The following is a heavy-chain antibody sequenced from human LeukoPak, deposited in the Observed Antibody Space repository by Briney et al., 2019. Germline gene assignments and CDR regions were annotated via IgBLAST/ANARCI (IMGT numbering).Heavy chain of an antibody. CDR2: INPSGGST. CDR1: GYTFTNYY. J-gene: IGHJ4*02. CDR3: AQLTYSYNSSGPPPPDY. D-gene: IGHD3-22*01. V-gene: IGHV1-46*01. Sequence: ASVKVSCKASGYTFTNYYMHWVRQAPGQGLEWMGIINPSGGSTSYAQRFQGRVTMTRDMSTSTVYMELSSLRSEDTAVYYCAQLTYSYNSSGPPPPDYWGQGTLVTVSS.